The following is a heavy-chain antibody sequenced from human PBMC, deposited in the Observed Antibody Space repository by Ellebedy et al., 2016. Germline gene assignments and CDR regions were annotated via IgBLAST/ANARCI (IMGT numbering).Heavy chain of an antibody. CDR1: GGSISSSSYY. D-gene: IGHD2-2*02. V-gene: IGHV4-39*07. J-gene: IGHJ6*02. CDR2: IYYSGST. CDR3: ARDSHRVVPAAIIARYYYNGMDV. Sequence: SETLSLXXTVSGGSISSSSYYWGWIRQPPGKGLEWIGSIYYSGSTYYNPSLKSRVTISVDTSKNQFSLKLSSVTAADTAVYYCARDSHRVVPAAIIARYYYNGMDVWGQGTTVTVSS.